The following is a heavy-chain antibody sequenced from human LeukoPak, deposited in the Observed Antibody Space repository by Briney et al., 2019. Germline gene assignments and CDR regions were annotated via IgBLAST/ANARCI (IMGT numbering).Heavy chain of an antibody. CDR1: GDTFTSHY. CDR2: SNPRGGST. CDR3: ARSPAYCSGGICYGHNWFDP. Sequence: ASVKVSCEASGDTFTSHYIHWVRQAPGQGLEWMGISNPRGGSTSHAQTFPGRVTMTTDTSTSTVYMELSSLRSEDTALYYGARSPAYCSGGICYGHNWFDPWGQGTLVTVSS. J-gene: IGHJ5*02. V-gene: IGHV1-46*01. D-gene: IGHD2-15*01.